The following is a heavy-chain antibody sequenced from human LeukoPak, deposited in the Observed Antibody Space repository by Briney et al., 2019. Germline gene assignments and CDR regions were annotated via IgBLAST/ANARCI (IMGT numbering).Heavy chain of an antibody. J-gene: IGHJ6*02. CDR2: IYCSGST. CDR3: ARGYDGDYDFWSGYYMVGSYYYYYGMDV. CDR1: GDAFSLYY. D-gene: IGHD3-3*01. V-gene: IGHV4-59*01. Sequence: SETLSLTCTFSGDAFSLYYWSWIRQPPGKGLEWIGYIYCSGSTNYNPSLKSRVTISVDTSKNQFSLKLSSVTAADTAVYYCARGYDGDYDFWSGYYMVGSYYYYYGMDVWGQGTTVTVSS.